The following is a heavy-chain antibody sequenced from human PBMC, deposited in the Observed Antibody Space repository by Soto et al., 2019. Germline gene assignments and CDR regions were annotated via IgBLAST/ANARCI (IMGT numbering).Heavy chain of an antibody. CDR1: GYTFTSYG. V-gene: IGHV1-18*04. CDR2: ISAYNGNT. Sequence: QVQLVQSGAEVKKPGASVKVSCKASGYTFTSYGISWVRQAPGQGLEWMGWISAYNGNTNYAQKFQGRVTMTRNTSISTAYMELSSLRSEDTAVYYCARAYCSGGSCHAFDIWGQGTMVTVSS. CDR3: ARAYCSGGSCHAFDI. D-gene: IGHD2-15*01. J-gene: IGHJ3*02.